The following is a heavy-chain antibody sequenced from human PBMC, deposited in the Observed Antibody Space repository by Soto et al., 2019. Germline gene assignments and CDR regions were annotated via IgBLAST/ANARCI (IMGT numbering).Heavy chain of an antibody. Sequence: ASVKVSCKASGYTFTSYGIHWVRQAPGQRLEWMGWINAANGDTKYSPKFQGRVTITRDTSASTAYMELSSLRSEDTAVYYCVRRHVSATGIDLFAPWGQGTLVTVSS. D-gene: IGHD6-13*01. V-gene: IGHV1-3*01. J-gene: IGHJ5*02. CDR1: GYTFTSYG. CDR3: VRRHVSATGIDLFAP. CDR2: INAANGDT.